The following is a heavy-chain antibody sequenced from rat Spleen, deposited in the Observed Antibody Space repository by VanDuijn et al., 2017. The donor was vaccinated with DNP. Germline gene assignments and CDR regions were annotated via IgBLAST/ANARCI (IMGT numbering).Heavy chain of an antibody. J-gene: IGHJ2*01. D-gene: IGHD1-11*01. CDR3: ARLTYGGSHYFDY. Sequence: EVQLVESGGGLVQPGRSLKLSCAASGFTFSDYNMAWVRQAPKKGLEWVATITSDGSSPYYRDSVKGRFTVSRDNAKSTLYLQMDSLRSEDTATYYCARLTYGGSHYFDYWGQGVMVTVSS. V-gene: IGHV5S10*01. CDR1: GFTFSDYN. CDR2: ITSDGSSP.